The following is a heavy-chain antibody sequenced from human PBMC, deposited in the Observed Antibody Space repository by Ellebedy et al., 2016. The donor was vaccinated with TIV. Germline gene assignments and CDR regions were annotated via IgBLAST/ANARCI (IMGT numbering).Heavy chain of an antibody. Sequence: AASVTVSCKASRGTFNYAITWVRQAPGQGLEWMGAVIPKFERGSPAQNFQGRVTITADEAMSRAYMEMSSLRYDDTAVYYCATSGRVAVTTTFDYWGQGTLVTVSS. CDR3: ATSGRVAVTTTFDY. CDR2: VIPKFERG. V-gene: IGHV1-69*13. D-gene: IGHD4-17*01. CDR1: RGTFNYA. J-gene: IGHJ4*02.